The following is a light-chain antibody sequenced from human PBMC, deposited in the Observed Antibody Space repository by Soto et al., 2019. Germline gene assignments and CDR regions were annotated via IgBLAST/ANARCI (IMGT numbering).Light chain of an antibody. V-gene: IGKV1-33*01. CDR3: QQYDNLPFT. J-gene: IGKJ3*01. Sequence: DIQMTQSPSSLSASVGDRVTITCQASQDISNYLNWYQQKPGKAPKLLIYDASNLETGVPSRFSGSGSGTXXTXXISSLQPEDIATYYCQQYDNLPFTFGPGTKVDIK. CDR2: DAS. CDR1: QDISNY.